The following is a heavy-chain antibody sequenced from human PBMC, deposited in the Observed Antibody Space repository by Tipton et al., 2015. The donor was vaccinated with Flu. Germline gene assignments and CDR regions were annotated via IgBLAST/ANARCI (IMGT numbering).Heavy chain of an antibody. CDR1: GYTFTDYW. J-gene: IGHJ3*02. Sequence: QLVQSGAEMKKPGESLRISCQGSGYTFTDYWIGWVRQMPGKGLEWMGIIYPGYSEIKYSPSFQGQVTISADKSINTAYLQWRSLQASDSAVYFCARSHFNGWSTAFDIWGQGTKVTVSS. D-gene: IGHD6-19*01. V-gene: IGHV5-51*01. CDR2: IYPGYSEI. CDR3: ARSHFNGWSTAFDI.